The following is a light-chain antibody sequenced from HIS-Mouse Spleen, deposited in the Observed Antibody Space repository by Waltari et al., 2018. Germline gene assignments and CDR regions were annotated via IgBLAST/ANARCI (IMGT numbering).Light chain of an antibody. CDR3: YSTDSSGNHRV. CDR1: ALPKKY. V-gene: IGLV3-10*01. CDR2: EDS. Sequence: SYELTQPPSVSVSPGQTASITCPGDALPKKYAYWYQQKSGPAPVLVIYEDSKRPSGIPERFSGSSSGTMATLTISGAQVEDEADYYCYSTDSSGNHRVFGGGTKLTVL. J-gene: IGLJ2*01.